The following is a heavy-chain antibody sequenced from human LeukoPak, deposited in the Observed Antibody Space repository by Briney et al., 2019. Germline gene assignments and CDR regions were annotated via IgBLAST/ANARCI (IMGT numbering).Heavy chain of an antibody. CDR3: ANRDSGTSGWYNF. CDR1: GFTFSSYA. Sequence: PGRSLRLSCAGSGFTFSSYAMHWVRQAPGKGLEWVAVISHDGTNKYYADSVKGRFTISRDNSKNTLYLQMNSLRAEDTAVYYCANRDSGTSGWYNFWGQGTLVTVSS. D-gene: IGHD6-19*01. V-gene: IGHV3-30-3*01. J-gene: IGHJ4*02. CDR2: ISHDGTNK.